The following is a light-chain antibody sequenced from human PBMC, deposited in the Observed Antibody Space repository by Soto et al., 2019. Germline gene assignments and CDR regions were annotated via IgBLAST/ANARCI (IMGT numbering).Light chain of an antibody. CDR3: SSYAGSNNFV. V-gene: IGLV2-8*01. Sequence: QSVLTQPPSASGSPGQSVTISCTGTSSDVGGYNYVSWYQQHPGKAPKLMFYEVSERPSGVPDRFSGSKSSNTASLTVSGLQAEDEADYYCSSYAGSNNFVFGTGTKVTVL. CDR1: SSDVGGYNY. CDR2: EVS. J-gene: IGLJ1*01.